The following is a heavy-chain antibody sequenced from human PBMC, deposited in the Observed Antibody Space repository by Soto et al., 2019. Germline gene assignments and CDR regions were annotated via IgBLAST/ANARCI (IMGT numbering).Heavy chain of an antibody. Sequence: EVQLVESGGGLVKPGGSLRLSCAASGFTFSSYSMNWVRQAPGKGLEWVSSISSSSSYIYYADSVKGRFTISRDNAKNSLYLQMNSLRAEDTAVYYCARGEYDHGDYGGDYWGQGTLVTVSS. J-gene: IGHJ4*02. CDR1: GFTFSSYS. CDR2: ISSSSSYI. CDR3: ARGEYDHGDYGGDY. D-gene: IGHD4-17*01. V-gene: IGHV3-21*01.